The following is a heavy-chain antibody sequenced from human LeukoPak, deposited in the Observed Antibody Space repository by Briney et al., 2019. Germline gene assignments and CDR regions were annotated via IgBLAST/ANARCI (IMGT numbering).Heavy chain of an antibody. V-gene: IGHV4-39*07. CDR2: IYYSGST. D-gene: IGHD6-13*01. CDR1: GGSISSSSYY. Sequence: SETLSLTCTVSGGSISSSSYYWGWIRQPPGKGLEWIGSIYYSGSTYYNPSLKGRVTISVDTSKNQFSLKLSSVTAADTAVYYCARDWQQLVRGWFDPWGQGTLVTVSS. CDR3: ARDWQQLVRGWFDP. J-gene: IGHJ5*02.